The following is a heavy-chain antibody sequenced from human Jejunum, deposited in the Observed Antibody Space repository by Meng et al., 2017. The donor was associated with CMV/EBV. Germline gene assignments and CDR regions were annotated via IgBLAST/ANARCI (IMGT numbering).Heavy chain of an antibody. D-gene: IGHD5-18*01. CDR1: GFTFSIYS. CDR2: ISTTSTYI. J-gene: IGHJ4*02. V-gene: IGHV3-21*01. Sequence: SGFTFSIYSRNWVRQAPGKGLEWVSSISTTSTYISYADSLKGRFTISRDNAKNSLYLQMNSLRSEDTAMYYCATDRMDTSARRGFFDYWGQGTLVTVSS. CDR3: ATDRMDTSARRGFFDY.